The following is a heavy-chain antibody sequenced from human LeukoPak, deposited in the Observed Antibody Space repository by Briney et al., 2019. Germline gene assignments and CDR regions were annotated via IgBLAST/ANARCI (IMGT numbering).Heavy chain of an antibody. V-gene: IGHV3-7*01. D-gene: IGHD3-3*01. J-gene: IGHJ3*02. CDR2: IKQDGSEK. Sequence: GGSLRLSCAASGFTFSSYWMSWVRQAPGKGLEWVANIKQDGSEKYYVDSVKGRFTIPRDNAKNSLYLQMNSLRAEDTAVYYCVREPFGVVTPDAFDIWGQGTMVTVSS. CDR3: VREPFGVVTPDAFDI. CDR1: GFTFSSYW.